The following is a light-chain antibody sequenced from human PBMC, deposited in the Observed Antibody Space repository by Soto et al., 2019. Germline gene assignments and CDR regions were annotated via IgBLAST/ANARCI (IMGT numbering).Light chain of an antibody. Sequence: DIQMTHSPSTLSASVGDRVTVTCRASQSISSWLAWYQQKPGKAPKFLIYDASSLQSGVPSRFSGSGSETEFTLTISSLQPDDFATYYCQQYNSFPWTFGQGTKVEIK. CDR2: DAS. CDR1: QSISSW. J-gene: IGKJ1*01. V-gene: IGKV1-5*01. CDR3: QQYNSFPWT.